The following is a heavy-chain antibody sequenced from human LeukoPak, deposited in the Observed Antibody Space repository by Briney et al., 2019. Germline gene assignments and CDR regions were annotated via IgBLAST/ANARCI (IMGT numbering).Heavy chain of an antibody. CDR1: GGSFSGYY. D-gene: IGHD3-22*01. J-gene: IGHJ4*02. CDR3: ARGRARSGFSYDSSGPEYYFDY. V-gene: IGHV4-34*01. CDR2: INHSGST. Sequence: SETLSLTCAVYGGSFSGYYWSWIRQPPGKGLEWLGEINHSGSTNYNPSLKSRVTISVDTSKNQFSLKLSSVTAADTAVYYCARGRARSGFSYDSSGPEYYFDYWGQGTLVTVSS.